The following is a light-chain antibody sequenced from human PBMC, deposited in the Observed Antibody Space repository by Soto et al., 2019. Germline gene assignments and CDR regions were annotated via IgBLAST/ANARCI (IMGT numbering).Light chain of an antibody. Sequence: IQLTQQPSSLSASVGDRVTITCQASQGISSFLAWYQQKPGKAPKLLIYAASSLQSGVPSRFSGSGFGTDFTLTITSLQPEDFATYYCQQVESYPSTFGGGTKVDIK. CDR1: QGISSF. CDR3: QQVESYPST. J-gene: IGKJ4*01. V-gene: IGKV1-9*01. CDR2: AAS.